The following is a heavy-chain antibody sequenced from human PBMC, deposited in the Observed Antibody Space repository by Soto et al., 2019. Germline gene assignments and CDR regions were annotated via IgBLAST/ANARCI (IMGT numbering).Heavy chain of an antibody. V-gene: IGHV4-59*12. CDR2: IFQSGST. D-gene: IGHD6-19*01. Sequence: SETLSLTCTVSGGSISSYYWSWIRQPPGKGLEWIGYIFQSGSTNYTPSLESRVTISVDKSKNQFSLTLTSVTAADTAVYFCARGRGRYSSGWSWFDPWGQGILVTVSS. CDR3: ARGRGRYSSGWSWFDP. CDR1: GGSISSYY. J-gene: IGHJ5*02.